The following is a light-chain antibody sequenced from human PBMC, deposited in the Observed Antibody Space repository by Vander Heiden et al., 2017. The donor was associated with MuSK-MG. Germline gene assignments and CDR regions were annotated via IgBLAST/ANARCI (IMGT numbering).Light chain of an antibody. CDR1: NFGSKN. J-gene: IGLJ2*01. V-gene: IGLV3-9*01. Sequence: SYELTQPPSVSVALVQTARTTCWGNNFGSKNVHWYQQKPGQAPVLVIYRDSNRPSGIPERFSGSNSGNTATLTISRAQAGDEADYYCQVWDSSTVVFGGGTKLTVL. CDR3: QVWDSSTVV. CDR2: RDS.